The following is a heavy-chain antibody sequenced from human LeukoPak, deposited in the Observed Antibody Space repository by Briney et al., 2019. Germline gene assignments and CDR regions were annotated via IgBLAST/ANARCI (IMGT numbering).Heavy chain of an antibody. V-gene: IGHV4-31*03. CDR2: IYYSGST. Sequence: PSGTLSLTCTVSGGSISSGGYYWSWIRQHPGKGLEWIGCIYYSGSTYYNPSLKSRVTISVDTSKNQFSLKLSSVTAADTAVYYCARVLLWFGELPRSYFDYWGQGTLVTVSS. D-gene: IGHD3-10*01. J-gene: IGHJ4*02. CDR1: GGSISSGGYY. CDR3: ARVLLWFGELPRSYFDY.